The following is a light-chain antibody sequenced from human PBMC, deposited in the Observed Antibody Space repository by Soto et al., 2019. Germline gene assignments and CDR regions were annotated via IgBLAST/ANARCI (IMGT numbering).Light chain of an antibody. V-gene: IGKV1-9*01. CDR3: QQRNSYPFT. CDR1: QGISSY. J-gene: IGKJ3*01. CDR2: AAS. Sequence: IQLTQSPSSLSASVGDRVTITCRASQGISSYLAWYQQKPGKATKLLIYAASTLQSGVPSRFGGTGSVTDFTLTISSLQPEDFSTYYCQQRNSYPFTFGPGTKVDLK.